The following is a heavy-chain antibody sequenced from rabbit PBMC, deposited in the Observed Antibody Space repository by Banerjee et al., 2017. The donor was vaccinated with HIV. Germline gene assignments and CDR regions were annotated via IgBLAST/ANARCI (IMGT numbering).Heavy chain of an antibody. J-gene: IGHJ4*01. CDR2: IDPVSGST. D-gene: IGHD4-2*01. Sequence: QLKESGGGLVQPGGSLKLSCKASGFDFSNYYMSWVRQAPGKGLEWIGYIDPVSGSTYYASWVNGRFTISSHNAQNTLYLQLNSLTAADTATYFCARGLLIGDLWGPGTLVTVS. CDR3: ARGLLIGDL. CDR1: GFDFSNYY. V-gene: IGHV1S7*01.